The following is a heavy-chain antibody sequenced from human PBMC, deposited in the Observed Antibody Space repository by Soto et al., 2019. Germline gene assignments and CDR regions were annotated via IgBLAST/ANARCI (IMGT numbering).Heavy chain of an antibody. CDR1: GFTFSSYS. V-gene: IGHV3-21*01. CDR3: ARGRIAAAAPFDY. CDR2: ISSSSSYI. D-gene: IGHD6-13*01. Sequence: EVQLVESGGGLVKPGGSLRLSCAASGFTFSSYSMNWVRQAPGKGLEWVSSISSSSSYIYYADSVKGRFTISRDNAKNSLYLQMNSPGAEDTAVYYWARGRIAAAAPFDYWGQGTLVTVSS. J-gene: IGHJ4*02.